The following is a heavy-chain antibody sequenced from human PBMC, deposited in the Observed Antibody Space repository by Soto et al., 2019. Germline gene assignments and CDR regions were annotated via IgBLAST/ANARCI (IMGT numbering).Heavy chain of an antibody. J-gene: IGHJ3*02. D-gene: IGHD2-15*01. V-gene: IGHV4-39*01. Sequence: PSETLSLTCSVSGGSISSSSHFWGWIRQPPGKGLEWIGTVYYSGNAYFSPSLKSRVSISVDTSKNQFSLNLSSVTAADTAVYFCARHENIVVVSAATAFDIWGQGTMVT. CDR1: GGSISSSSHF. CDR3: ARHENIVVVSAATAFDI. CDR2: VYYSGNA.